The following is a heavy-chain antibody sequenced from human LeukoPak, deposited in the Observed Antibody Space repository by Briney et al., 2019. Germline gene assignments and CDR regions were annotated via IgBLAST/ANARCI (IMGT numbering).Heavy chain of an antibody. CDR1: GYSISSGYY. J-gene: IGHJ6*03. CDR2: IYHSGST. D-gene: IGHD2-2*01. V-gene: IGHV4-38-2*01. CDR3: ERASTPYYYMDV. Sequence: PSDTLSLTCAVSGYSISSGYYWGWIRQPPGEGLDWIGSIYHSGSTYYNPSLKSRVTISVDTSENQFSLKLSSVSAADTAVYYCERASTPYYYMDVWGKGTTVTVSS.